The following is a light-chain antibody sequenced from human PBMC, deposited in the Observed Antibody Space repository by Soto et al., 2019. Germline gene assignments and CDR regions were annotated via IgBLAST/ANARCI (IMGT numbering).Light chain of an antibody. CDR2: GAS. J-gene: IGKJ4*01. Sequence: DIQMTQSPSSLSASVGDRVTITCRASQDISNFLAWFHQAPGKAPKSLIYGASSLQSGVPSKFSGSGSGTEFPLTISRLQPEDFGTYYCQQYHSYPATFGGGTKVEIQ. CDR1: QDISNF. CDR3: QQYHSYPAT. V-gene: IGKV1-16*02.